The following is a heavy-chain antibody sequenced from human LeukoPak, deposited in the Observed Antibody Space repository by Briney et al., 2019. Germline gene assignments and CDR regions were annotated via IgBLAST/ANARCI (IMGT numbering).Heavy chain of an antibody. CDR2: MNPSSGNT. J-gene: IGHJ6*02. CDR3: ARGLDVERSSAWSWGPKKFYYNVMDV. V-gene: IGHV1-8*01. Sequence: RASVKVSCKVSGYTFTSSNINWVRQAPGQGLEWMGWMNPSSGNTAYAQMFQGRVTMTRDTSTKTAFLQLTSLRSEDTAAYYCARGLDVERSSAWSWGPKKFYYNVMDVWGQGTTVTVSS. D-gene: IGHD3-9*01. CDR1: GYTFTSSN.